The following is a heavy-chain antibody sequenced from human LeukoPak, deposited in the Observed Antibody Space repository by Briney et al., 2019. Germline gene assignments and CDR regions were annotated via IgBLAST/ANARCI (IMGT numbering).Heavy chain of an antibody. CDR1: GGTFSSYA. Sequence: SVKVSCKASGGTFSSYAISWVRQAPGQGLEWMGRIIPILGIANYAQKFQGRVTITADKSTSTAYMELSSLRSEDTAVYYCVRSVTFYDYVWGSYRYSARFDYWGQGTLVTVSS. CDR2: IIPILGIA. CDR3: VRSVTFYDYVWGSYRYSARFDY. D-gene: IGHD3-16*02. V-gene: IGHV1-69*04. J-gene: IGHJ4*02.